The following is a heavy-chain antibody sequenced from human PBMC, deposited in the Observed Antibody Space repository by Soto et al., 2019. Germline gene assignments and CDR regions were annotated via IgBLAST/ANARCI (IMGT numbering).Heavy chain of an antibody. J-gene: IGHJ6*02. D-gene: IGHD3-10*01. CDR3: ATQQGGVRGLDPSYYYYYGMDV. CDR2: FTPIFGTA. Sequence: GASVKVSCKASGGTFSSYAISWVRQAPGQGLEWMGGFTPIFGTANYAQKFQGRVTITADESTSTAYMELSSLRSEDTAVYYCATQQGGVRGLDPSYYYYYGMDVWGQGTTVTVSS. CDR1: GGTFSSYA. V-gene: IGHV1-69*13.